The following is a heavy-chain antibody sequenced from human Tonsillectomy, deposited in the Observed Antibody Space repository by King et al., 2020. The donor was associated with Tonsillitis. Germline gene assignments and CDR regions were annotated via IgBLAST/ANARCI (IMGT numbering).Heavy chain of an antibody. CDR2: INHSGST. CDR3: ARGGYTYAYRNDAFDI. D-gene: IGHD3-16*01. Sequence: VQLQQWGAGLLKPSETLSLTCAVYGGSFSGYYWSWIRQSPGKGLEWIGEINHSGSTNYNPSLKSRVTISVDTCKNHFSLKQSSVTAADTAVYYCARGGYTYAYRNDAFDIWGQGTMVTVSS. CDR1: GGSFSGYY. J-gene: IGHJ3*02. V-gene: IGHV4-34*01.